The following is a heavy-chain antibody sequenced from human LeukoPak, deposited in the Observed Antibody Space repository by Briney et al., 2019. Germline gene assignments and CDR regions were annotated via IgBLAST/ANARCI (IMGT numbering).Heavy chain of an antibody. CDR3: ARDGGILSAEIADY. D-gene: IGHD6-13*01. CDR1: GYTFTGYY. J-gene: IGHJ4*02. Sequence: AASVKVSCKASGYTFTGYYMHWVRQARGQGLEWMGWINPNSGGTNYAQKFQGRVTMTRDTSISTAYMELSRLRSDDTAVYYCARDGGILSAEIADYWGQGTLVTVSS. V-gene: IGHV1-2*02. CDR2: INPNSGGT.